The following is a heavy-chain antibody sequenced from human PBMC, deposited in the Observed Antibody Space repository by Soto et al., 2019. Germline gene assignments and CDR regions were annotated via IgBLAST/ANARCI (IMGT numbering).Heavy chain of an antibody. D-gene: IGHD2-15*01. CDR3: TTDEVRDCSGGSCYNWFDP. CDR2: IKSKTDGGTT. CDR1: GFTFSNAW. J-gene: IGHJ5*02. Sequence: GGSLRLSCAASGFTFSNAWMNWVRQAPGKGLEWVGRIKSKTDGGTTDYAAPVKGRFTISRDDSKNTLYLQMNSLKTEDTAVYYCTTDEVRDCSGGSCYNWFDPWGQGTLVTVSS. V-gene: IGHV3-15*07.